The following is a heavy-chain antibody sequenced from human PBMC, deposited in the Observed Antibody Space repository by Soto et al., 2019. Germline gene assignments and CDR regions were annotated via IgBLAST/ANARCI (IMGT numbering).Heavy chain of an antibody. D-gene: IGHD6-13*01. CDR1: GYTFTSYG. CDR3: ARRGGSSWEVDY. CDR2: SSAYNGNP. V-gene: IGHV1-18*01. J-gene: IGHJ4*02. Sequence: QVQLVQSGAEVKKPGASVKVSCKASGYTFTSYGISWVRQAPGQGLEWMGWSSAYNGNPNYAQKLQGRVTMTTDTSASTAYVELRSLRSDDTAVYYCARRGGSSWEVDYWGQGTLVTVSS.